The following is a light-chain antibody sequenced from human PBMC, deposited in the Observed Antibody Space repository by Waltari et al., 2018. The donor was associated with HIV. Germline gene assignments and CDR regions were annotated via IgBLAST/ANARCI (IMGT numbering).Light chain of an antibody. J-gene: IGLJ2*01. CDR1: SSDVGGYNY. CDR3: ATWDDNLSGVV. Sequence: QSALTQPRSVSGSPGQSVTISCTGTSSDVGGYNYVSWYQQHPGKAPKLMIYDVSKRPSGVPDRFSGSKSGNTASLTISGLRSEDEADYYCATWDDNLSGVVFGGGTKLTVL. V-gene: IGLV2-11*01. CDR2: DVS.